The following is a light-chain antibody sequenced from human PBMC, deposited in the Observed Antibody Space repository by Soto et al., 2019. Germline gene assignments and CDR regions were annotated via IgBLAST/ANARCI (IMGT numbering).Light chain of an antibody. Sequence: QSALTQPASVSGSPGQSITISCTGTSSDVGSYNLVSWYQQHPGKAPKLMIYEGSKRPSGVSNRFSGSKSGNTASLTISGLQAEDEAEYYCCSSAVSSIFVVFGGGTKLTVL. J-gene: IGLJ2*01. CDR2: EGS. CDR1: SSDVGSYNL. V-gene: IGLV2-23*01. CDR3: CSSAVSSIFVV.